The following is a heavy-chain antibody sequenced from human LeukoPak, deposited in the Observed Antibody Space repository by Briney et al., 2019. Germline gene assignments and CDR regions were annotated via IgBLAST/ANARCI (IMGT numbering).Heavy chain of an antibody. Sequence: SETLSLTCTVSGASVSGSAYYWSWIRQPPGKGLEWIGEINHSGSTNYNPSLKSRVTISVDTSKNQFSLKLSSVTAADTAVYYCARVNLSRPELEDAFDIWGQGTMVTVSS. V-gene: IGHV4-34*01. CDR1: GASVSGSAYY. J-gene: IGHJ3*02. CDR2: INHSGST. D-gene: IGHD1-1*01. CDR3: ARVNLSRPELEDAFDI.